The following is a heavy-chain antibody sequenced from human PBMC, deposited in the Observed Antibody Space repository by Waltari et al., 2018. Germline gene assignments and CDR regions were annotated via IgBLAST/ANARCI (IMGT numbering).Heavy chain of an antibody. CDR3: ARDLRGVGGMDV. D-gene: IGHD1-26*01. V-gene: IGHV3-30-3*01. CDR2: ISDNGSNK. CDR1: GFTFSSYA. Sequence: QVQLVESGGGVVQPGRSLRLSCAASGFTFSSYAMHWVRQAPGKGVDWVAVISDNGSNKYYADSVKGRFTISRDNSKNTLYLQMNSLRAEDTAVYYCARDLRGVGGMDVWGQGTTVTVSS. J-gene: IGHJ6*02.